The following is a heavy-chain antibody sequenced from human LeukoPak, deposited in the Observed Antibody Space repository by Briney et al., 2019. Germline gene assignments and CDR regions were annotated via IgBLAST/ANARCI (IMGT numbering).Heavy chain of an antibody. J-gene: IGHJ4*02. D-gene: IGHD5-24*01. Sequence: GGSLRLSCAASGFTFSHHGMSWVRQAPGKGLEWVSGIRTDGVTTYYADSVKGRFTISRDNSKNTVFLQMNSLRAEDTAVYYCVKDDGWVQYADWGQGTLVTVSS. CDR1: GFTFSHHG. CDR3: VKDDGWVQYAD. V-gene: IGHV3-23*01. CDR2: IRTDGVTT.